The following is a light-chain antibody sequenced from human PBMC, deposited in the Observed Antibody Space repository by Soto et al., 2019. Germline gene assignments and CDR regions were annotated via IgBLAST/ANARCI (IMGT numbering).Light chain of an antibody. V-gene: IGLV2-23*01. J-gene: IGLJ1*01. CDR1: SSDVGSYNL. Sequence: QSVLTQPASVSGSPGQSITISCTGTSSDVGSYNLVSWYQQHPGKAPKRMIYEDTKRPSGVLNRFTGSKSGNTGSLTISGRQDEDEADYFCCSYAGSTTWVFGAGTKLTVL. CDR3: CSYAGSTTWV. CDR2: EDT.